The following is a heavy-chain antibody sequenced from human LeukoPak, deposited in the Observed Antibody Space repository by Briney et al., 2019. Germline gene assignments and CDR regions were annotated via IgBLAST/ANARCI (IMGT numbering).Heavy chain of an antibody. CDR2: FYHSGTI. Sequence: SETLSLTCIVSGGSITSSNYFWGWIRQPPGKGLEWIGGFYHSGTIFYSPSLGSRVAISIDTSKNQFSLRLLSVTAADTAVYYCARQGVVPNKAGWYFDLWGRGTLVTASS. CDR3: ARQGVVPNKAGWYFDL. CDR1: GGSITSSNYF. D-gene: IGHD3-10*01. V-gene: IGHV4-39*01. J-gene: IGHJ2*01.